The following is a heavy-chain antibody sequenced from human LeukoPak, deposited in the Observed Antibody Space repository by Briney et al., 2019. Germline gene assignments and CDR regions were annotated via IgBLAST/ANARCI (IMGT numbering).Heavy chain of an antibody. D-gene: IGHD3-22*01. Sequence: SVKVSCKASGGTFSSYAISWVRQAPGQGLEWMGRIIPILGIANYAQKFQGRVTITADKSTSTAYMELSSLRSEDTAMYYCARASLYYYDSSGYSNSHYGMDVWGQGTTVTVSS. V-gene: IGHV1-69*04. CDR1: GGTFSSYA. J-gene: IGHJ6*02. CDR3: ARASLYYYDSSGYSNSHYGMDV. CDR2: IIPILGIA.